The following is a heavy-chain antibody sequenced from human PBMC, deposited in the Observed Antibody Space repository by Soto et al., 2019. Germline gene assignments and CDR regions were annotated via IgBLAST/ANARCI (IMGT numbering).Heavy chain of an antibody. J-gene: IGHJ4*02. CDR3: AKVTRAITIAVAGTWDPFDY. V-gene: IGHV3-23*01. Sequence: GGSLRLSCAASGFTFSSYAMSWVRQAPGKGLEWVSAISGSGGSTYYADSVKGRFTISRDNSKNTLYLQMNSLRAADTAVYYCAKVTRAITIAVAGTWDPFDYWGQGTLVTVSS. CDR1: GFTFSSYA. D-gene: IGHD6-19*01. CDR2: ISGSGGST.